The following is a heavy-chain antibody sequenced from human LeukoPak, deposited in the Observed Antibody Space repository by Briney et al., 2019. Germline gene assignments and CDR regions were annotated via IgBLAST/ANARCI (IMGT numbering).Heavy chain of an antibody. V-gene: IGHV3-23*01. CDR3: AKDYVCRSTTCHDFFDL. CDR1: GLPFVNDG. D-gene: IGHD2-2*01. J-gene: IGHJ4*02. Sequence: GGCLRLSCVAPGLPFVNDGMSWGRQAPGKGLGWVSGISGRGYYPSSVDSVRGRFTISRDKSKNTVDLQMNSLRAEDTAVYYCAKDYVCRSTTCHDFFDLWGQGTLVTVSS. CDR2: ISGRGYYP.